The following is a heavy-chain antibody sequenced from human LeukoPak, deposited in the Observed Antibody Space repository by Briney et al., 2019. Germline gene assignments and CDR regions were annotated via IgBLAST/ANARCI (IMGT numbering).Heavy chain of an antibody. CDR2: INHSGST. CDR3: ARGLADSSGGDFDY. CDR1: GGSVSSYY. D-gene: IGHD3-22*01. Sequence: SETLSLTCTVSGGSVSSYYWSWIRQPPGKGLEWIGEINHSGSTNYNPSLKGRVTISVDTSKNQFSLKLSSVTAADTAVYYCARGLADSSGGDFDYWGQGTLVTVSS. J-gene: IGHJ4*02. V-gene: IGHV4-34*01.